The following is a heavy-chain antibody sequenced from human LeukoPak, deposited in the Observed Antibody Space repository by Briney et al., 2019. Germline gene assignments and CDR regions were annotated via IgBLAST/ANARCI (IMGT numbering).Heavy chain of an antibody. Sequence: GGSLRLSCAASGFTFSDYYMSWIRQAPGKGLEWVSYISSSGSTIYYAVSVKGRFTISRDNAKNSLYLQMNSLRAEDTAVYYCARSGRRARLYFDYWGQGTLVTVSS. V-gene: IGHV3-11*04. D-gene: IGHD1-1*01. J-gene: IGHJ4*02. CDR3: ARSGRRARLYFDY. CDR1: GFTFSDYY. CDR2: ISSSGSTI.